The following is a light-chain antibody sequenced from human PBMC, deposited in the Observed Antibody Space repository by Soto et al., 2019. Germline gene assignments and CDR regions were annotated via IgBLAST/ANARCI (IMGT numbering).Light chain of an antibody. CDR2: DAS. CDR1: QSISSW. V-gene: IGKV1-5*01. Sequence: EIQMTQSPSSLSASVGDRVTLTCRASQSISSWLAWYQQKPGKAHKLLIYDASSLESGVPSRFSGSGSGTEFTLTISSLQPDDFATYYCQKYNSYLYTFGQGTKVDIK. J-gene: IGKJ2*01. CDR3: QKYNSYLYT.